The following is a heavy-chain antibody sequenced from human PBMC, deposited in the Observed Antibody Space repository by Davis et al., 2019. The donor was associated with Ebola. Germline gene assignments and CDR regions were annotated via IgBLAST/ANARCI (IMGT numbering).Heavy chain of an antibody. V-gene: IGHV1-69*06. CDR1: GGTFRSYA. D-gene: IGHD3-16*01. CDR2: IIPIFGTA. CDR3: ARAADYDYIWGSYTPSY. Sequence: AASVQVSCKASGGTFRSYAISWVRQAPGQGLEWMGGIIPIFGTANYAQKFQGRVTITADKSTSTAYMELSRLRSDDTAVYYCARAADYDYIWGSYTPSYWGQGTLVTVSS. J-gene: IGHJ4*02.